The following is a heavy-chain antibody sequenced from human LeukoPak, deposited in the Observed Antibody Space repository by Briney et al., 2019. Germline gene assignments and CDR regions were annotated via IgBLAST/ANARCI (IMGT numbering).Heavy chain of an antibody. D-gene: IGHD3-22*01. CDR3: TTAWYYDGSGYSNFDY. J-gene: IGHJ4*02. V-gene: IGHV3-49*04. CDR2: IRSKAYGGTI. CDR1: GFTFGDYA. Sequence: GGSLRLSCTASGFTFGDYAMNWVRQAPGKGLEWVGFIRSKAYGGTIQYAASVKGRFTISRDDSKSIAYLQMNSLKTEDTAVYYCTTAWYYDGSGYSNFDYWGQGTLVTVSS.